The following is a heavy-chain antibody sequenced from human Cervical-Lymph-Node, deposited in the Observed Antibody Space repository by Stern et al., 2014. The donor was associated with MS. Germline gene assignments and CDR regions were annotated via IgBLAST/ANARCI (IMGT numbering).Heavy chain of an antibody. CDR1: GFSLRNSG. CDR3: MGVGDAMHV. CDR2: MSFVGGNK. V-gene: IGHV3-30*03. Sequence: DQLVESGGGVVQPGRSLTLSCAASGFSLRNSGIHWVRQAPGKGLEWVAVMSFVGGNKKYGDSVKGRFSISRDMANNTLFLQMNSLRPEDTAVYYCMGVGDAMHVWGQGTTVIVSS. J-gene: IGHJ6*02.